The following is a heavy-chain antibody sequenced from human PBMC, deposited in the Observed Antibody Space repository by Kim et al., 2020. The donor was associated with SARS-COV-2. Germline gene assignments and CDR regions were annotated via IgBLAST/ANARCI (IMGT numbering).Heavy chain of an antibody. CDR2: INAGNGNT. CDR3: AREPGGIAAAGTVWFDP. CDR1: GYTFTSYA. J-gene: IGHJ5*02. D-gene: IGHD6-13*01. Sequence: ASVKVSCKASGYTFTSYAMHWVRQAPGQRLEWMGWINAGNGNTKYSQKFQGRVTITRDTSASTAYMELSRLRSEDTAVYYCAREPGGIAAAGTVWFDPWGQGTLVTVSS. V-gene: IGHV1-3*01.